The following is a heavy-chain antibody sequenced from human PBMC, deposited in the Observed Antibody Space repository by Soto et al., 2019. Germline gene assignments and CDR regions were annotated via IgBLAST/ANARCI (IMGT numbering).Heavy chain of an antibody. Sequence: SQTLSLTCAISGDSASSNSAAWNWIRQSPSRGLEWLGRTYYRSKWYNDYAVSVKSRITINPDTSKNQFSLQLNSVTPEDTAVYYCASRIAVAGTDAFDIWGQGTMVTVSS. D-gene: IGHD6-19*01. J-gene: IGHJ3*02. CDR2: TYYRSKWYN. CDR1: GDSASSNSAA. V-gene: IGHV6-1*01. CDR3: ASRIAVAGTDAFDI.